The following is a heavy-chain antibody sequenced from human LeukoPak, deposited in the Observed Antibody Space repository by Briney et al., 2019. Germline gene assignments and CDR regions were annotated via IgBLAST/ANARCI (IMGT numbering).Heavy chain of an antibody. V-gene: IGHV3-23*01. CDR2: ISGSGGST. Sequence: GGSLRLSCAASGFTFSSFAMSWVRQAPGKGLEWVSAISGSGGSTYYADSVKGRFTISRDNSKNTLYLQMNRLRAEDTAVYYCAKAGGATVTRYYFDYWGQGTLVTVSS. CDR3: AKAGGATVTRYYFDY. CDR1: GFTFSSFA. J-gene: IGHJ4*02. D-gene: IGHD4-17*01.